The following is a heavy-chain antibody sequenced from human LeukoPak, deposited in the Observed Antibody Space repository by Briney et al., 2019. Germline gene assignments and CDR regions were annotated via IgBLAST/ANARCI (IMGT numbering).Heavy chain of an antibody. Sequence: SETLSLTCAVYGGSFSGYYWSWIRQPPGKGLEWIGEINYSGSTNYNPSLKSRVTISVDTSKNQFSLKLSSVTAADTAVYYCAREGYSSGWYRAPSNHYWGQGTLVTVSS. CDR2: INYSGST. CDR3: AREGYSSGWYRAPSNHY. D-gene: IGHD6-19*01. J-gene: IGHJ4*02. V-gene: IGHV4-34*01. CDR1: GGSFSGYY.